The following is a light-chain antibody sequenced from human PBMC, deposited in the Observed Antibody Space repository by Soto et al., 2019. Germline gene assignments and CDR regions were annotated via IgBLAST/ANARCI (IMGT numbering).Light chain of an antibody. V-gene: IGKV1-39*01. J-gene: IGKJ2*01. CDR1: QYVSNS. CDR2: AAS. Sequence: DIQMTQSPSFLSASVGDRVTISCRTSQYVSNSVNWYRHKPGEAPKLLIYAASSLHSEVPLRFSGSGSGTDFALTISNLQPEDFATYFCQQCYRSPYTFGQGTKVEI. CDR3: QQCYRSPYT.